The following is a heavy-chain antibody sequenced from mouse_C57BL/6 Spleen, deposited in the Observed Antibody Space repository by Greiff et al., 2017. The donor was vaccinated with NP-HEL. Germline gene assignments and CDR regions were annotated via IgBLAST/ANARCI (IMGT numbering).Heavy chain of an antibody. V-gene: IGHV1-55*01. CDR2: IYPGSGST. Sequence: QVQLQQPGAELVKPGASVKMSCKASGYTFTSYWITWVKQRPGQGLEWIGDIYPGSGSTNCNEKFKSKATLTVDTSSSTAYMQLSSLTSEDSAVYYCARWLLRDYYAMDYWGQGTSVTVSS. CDR1: GYTFTSYW. J-gene: IGHJ4*01. CDR3: ARWLLRDYYAMDY. D-gene: IGHD2-3*01.